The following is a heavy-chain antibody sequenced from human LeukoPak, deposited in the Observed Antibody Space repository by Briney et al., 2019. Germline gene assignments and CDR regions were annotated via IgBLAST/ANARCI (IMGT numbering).Heavy chain of an antibody. D-gene: IGHD3-10*01. Sequence: SETLSLTCTVSADSLSNGGHYWAWIRQFPGKGLESIGFIHHSGRSRHNPSLKDRVAISVDTSRKQFALKLGSVTAADTAMYYCARGGNRFGGFYFDYWGQGIQVIVSS. CDR1: ADSLSNGGHY. V-gene: IGHV4-31*03. J-gene: IGHJ4*02. CDR2: IHHSGRS. CDR3: ARGGNRFGGFYFDY.